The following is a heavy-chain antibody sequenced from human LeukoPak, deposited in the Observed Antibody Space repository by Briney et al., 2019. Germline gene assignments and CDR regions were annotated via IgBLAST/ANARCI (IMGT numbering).Heavy chain of an antibody. J-gene: IGHJ3*02. D-gene: IGHD3-10*01. CDR3: ARGVFPAFDI. CDR1: GDSVSSNSVT. V-gene: IGHV6-1*01. CDR2: TYYRSKLFN. Sequence: SQTLSLTCDISGDSVSSNSVTWNCLRQSPSRGLEWLRRTYYRSKLFNDYAVSVRSRITINPDTSKNQFSLQLNSVTPEDTAVYYCARGVFPAFDIWGQGTMVTVSS.